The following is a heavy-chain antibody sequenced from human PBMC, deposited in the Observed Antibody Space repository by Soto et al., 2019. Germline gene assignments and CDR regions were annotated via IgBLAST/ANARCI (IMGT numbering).Heavy chain of an antibody. V-gene: IGHV3-30-3*01. J-gene: IGHJ4*02. CDR1: GFTFSSYA. Sequence: QVQLVESGGGVVQPGRSLRLSCAASGFTFSSYAMHWVRQAPGKGLEWVAVISYDGSNKYYADSVKGRFTISRDNSKNTLYLQMNSLRAEDTAVYYCGIGDSSGYYNTIDYWGLGTLVTVSS. CDR2: ISYDGSNK. CDR3: GIGDSSGYYNTIDY. D-gene: IGHD3-22*01.